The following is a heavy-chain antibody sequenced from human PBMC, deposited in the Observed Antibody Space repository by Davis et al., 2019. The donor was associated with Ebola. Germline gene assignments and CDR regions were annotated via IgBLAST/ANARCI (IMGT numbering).Heavy chain of an antibody. J-gene: IGHJ4*02. Sequence: ASVKVSCKASRNTFTTYYMHWVRQAPGQGLEWMGIINPSGGSTTYAQKFQGRVTMTRDTSTSTVYMELSSPRSEDTAVYYCASYDYGDHDYWGQGTLVTVSS. D-gene: IGHD4-17*01. CDR2: INPSGGST. CDR3: ASYDYGDHDY. V-gene: IGHV1-46*01. CDR1: RNTFTTYY.